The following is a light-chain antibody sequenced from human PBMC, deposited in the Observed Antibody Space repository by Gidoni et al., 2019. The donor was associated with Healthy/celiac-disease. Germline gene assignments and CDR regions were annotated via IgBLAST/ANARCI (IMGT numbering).Light chain of an antibody. CDR1: QRISSY. Sequence: DIQMTQSPSYLSASVGDRVTITCRASQRISSYLNSYQQTPGKAPKLLNYAASSLPSGAPSRFSGSGSGTEFTLIISSLPPEDFATHFCQQSYSTPWTFGQGTKVEIK. V-gene: IGKV1-39*01. J-gene: IGKJ1*01. CDR2: AAS. CDR3: QQSYSTPWT.